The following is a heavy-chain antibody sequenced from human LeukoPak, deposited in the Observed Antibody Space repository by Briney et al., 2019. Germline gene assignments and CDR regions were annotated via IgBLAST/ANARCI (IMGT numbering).Heavy chain of an antibody. CDR1: GDSVSSNSVT. CDR3: ARRLTQYDCFDP. V-gene: IGHV6-1*01. CDR2: TYRSTWYN. J-gene: IGHJ5*02. Sequence: SQTLSLTCAISGDSVSSNSVTWNWSRQSPSRGLEWLGRTYRSTWYNDYAVSVRGRITVNPDTSKNQSSLHLNSVTPEDTAVYYCARRLTQYDCFDPWGQGILVTVSS. D-gene: IGHD2-2*01.